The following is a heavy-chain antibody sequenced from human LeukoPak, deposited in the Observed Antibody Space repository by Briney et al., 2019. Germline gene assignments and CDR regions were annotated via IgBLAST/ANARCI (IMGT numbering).Heavy chain of an antibody. J-gene: IGHJ6*02. CDR2: ISYDGSNK. Sequence: GRSLKLSCAASGFTFSSYAMHWVRQAPGQGLEWVAIISYDGSNKYYADSVKGRFTISRDNSKNTLYLQMNSLRAEDTAVYYCARELKKKYYYGMDVWGQGTTVTVSS. CDR3: ARELKKKYYYGMDV. V-gene: IGHV3-30-3*01. CDR1: GFTFSSYA.